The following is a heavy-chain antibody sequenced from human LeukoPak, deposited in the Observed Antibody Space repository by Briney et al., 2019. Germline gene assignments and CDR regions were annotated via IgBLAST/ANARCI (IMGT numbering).Heavy chain of an antibody. CDR1: GRTFTTYY. Sequence: ASVKVSCKASGRTFTTYYIHWVRQAPGQGLEWMGWIHPGTGDTNYAQKFQDRVTVTRDTSIATAYMDLIRLTSDDTAVYYCASYASRYNWLRVGGQGTLVTVSS. CDR3: ASYASRYNWLRV. D-gene: IGHD1-1*01. CDR2: IHPGTGDT. J-gene: IGHJ4*02. V-gene: IGHV1-2*02.